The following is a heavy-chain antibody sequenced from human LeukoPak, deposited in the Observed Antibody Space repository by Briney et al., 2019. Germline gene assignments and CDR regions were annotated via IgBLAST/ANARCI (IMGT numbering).Heavy chain of an antibody. CDR3: AKEGTPQVSTWYDL. J-gene: IGHJ5*02. D-gene: IGHD3-10*01. Sequence: PGMSLRLSCAASGVTLSSYGMHWIRQAPGKGLEWVAVISYEGGTQHYADSVKGRFIISRDNPRNTLYLQMNILRTEDTAVYYCAKEGTPQVSTWYDLWGQGTQVIVSS. CDR1: GVTLSSYG. CDR2: ISYEGGTQ. V-gene: IGHV3-30*18.